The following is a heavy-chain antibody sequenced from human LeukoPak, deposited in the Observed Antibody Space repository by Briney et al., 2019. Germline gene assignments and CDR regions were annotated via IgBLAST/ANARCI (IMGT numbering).Heavy chain of an antibody. CDR2: IYYSGST. J-gene: IGHJ4*02. CDR3: ARVGYDSSGYYSLFDY. V-gene: IGHV4-59*01. D-gene: IGHD3-22*01. CDR1: GGSISSYY. Sequence: SETLSLICTVSGGSISSYYWSCIRQPPGKGLEWIGCIYYSGSTNYNPSLKSRVTISVDTSKNQFSPKLSSVTAADTAVYYCARVGYDSSGYYSLFDYWGQGTLVTVSS.